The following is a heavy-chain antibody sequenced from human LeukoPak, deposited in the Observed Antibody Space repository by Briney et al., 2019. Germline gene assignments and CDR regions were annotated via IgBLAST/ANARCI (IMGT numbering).Heavy chain of an antibody. CDR3: ARDRREATDY. V-gene: IGHV1-46*01. CDR2: INPSGGST. D-gene: IGHD1-26*01. Sequence: ASVKVSCKASGYTFTGYYMHWVRQAPGQGLEWMRWINPSGGSTSYAQKFQGRVTMTRDTSTSTVYMELSSLRSEDTAVYYCARDRREATDYWGQGTLVTVSS. J-gene: IGHJ4*02. CDR1: GYTFTGYY.